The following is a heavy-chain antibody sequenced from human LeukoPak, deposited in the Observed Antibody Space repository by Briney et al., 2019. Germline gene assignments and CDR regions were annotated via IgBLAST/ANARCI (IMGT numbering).Heavy chain of an antibody. Sequence: GGSLRLSCAASGFTFSTCTMNWVRQAPGKGLEWVSSITGSSSYIYYADSMKGRFTISRDNAQNSLYLQMNSLRADDTAVYYCAKGSDFDYWGQGTLVTVSS. D-gene: IGHD1-26*01. V-gene: IGHV3-21*01. CDR3: AKGSDFDY. CDR2: ITGSSSYI. CDR1: GFTFSTCT. J-gene: IGHJ4*02.